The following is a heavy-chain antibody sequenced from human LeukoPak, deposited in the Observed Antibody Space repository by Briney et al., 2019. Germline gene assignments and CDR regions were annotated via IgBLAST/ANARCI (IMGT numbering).Heavy chain of an antibody. D-gene: IGHD3-10*01. V-gene: IGHV4-59*08. CDR3: ASMGLGYYGSGSYVY. CDR1: GGSISSYY. CDR2: IYYSGST. Sequence: PSETLSLTCTVSGGSISSYYWSWIRQPPGKGLEWIGYIYYSGSTNYNPSLKSRVTISVDTSKNQFSLKLSSVTAADAAVYYCASMGLGYYGSGSYVYWGQGTLVTVSS. J-gene: IGHJ4*02.